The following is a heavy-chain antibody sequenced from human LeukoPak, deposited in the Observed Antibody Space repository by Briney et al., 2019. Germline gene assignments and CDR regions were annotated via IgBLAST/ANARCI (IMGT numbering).Heavy chain of an antibody. V-gene: IGHV1-2*02. CDR1: GYTFTGYY. CDR2: INPNSGGT. CDR3: ARSAEHCNNGVCFTDYYMDV. Sequence: GASVKVSCKASGYTFTGYYMHWVRQAPGQGLEWMGWINPNSGGTNYAQKFQGRVTMTRDTSISTAYMELSRLTSADTAVYFCARSAEHCNNGVCFTDYYMDVWGKGTTVTVSS. J-gene: IGHJ6*03. D-gene: IGHD2-8*01.